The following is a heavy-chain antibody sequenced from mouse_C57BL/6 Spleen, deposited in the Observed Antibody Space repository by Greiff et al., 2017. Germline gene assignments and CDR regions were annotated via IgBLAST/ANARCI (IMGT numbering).Heavy chain of an antibody. V-gene: IGHV1-7*01. Sequence: QVQLQQSGAELAKPGASVKLSCKASGYTFTSYWMHWVKQRPGQGLEWIGYINPSSGYTKYNQKFKDKATLTADKSSSTAYMQLSGLTYEDSAVYCCASQLLGYAMDYWGQGTSVTVSS. CDR3: ASQLLGYAMDY. D-gene: IGHD1-1*01. J-gene: IGHJ4*01. CDR2: INPSSGYT. CDR1: GYTFTSYW.